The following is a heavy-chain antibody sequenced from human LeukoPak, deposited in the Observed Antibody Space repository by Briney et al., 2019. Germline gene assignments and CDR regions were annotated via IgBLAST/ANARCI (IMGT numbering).Heavy chain of an antibody. CDR2: ISGSGANI. V-gene: IGHV3-23*01. D-gene: IGHD3-10*02. CDR3: ARGPYVPFPNWYFDL. J-gene: IGHJ2*01. CDR1: GITLSHYA. Sequence: PGGSLRLSCEASGITLSHYAMSWVRQAPGKGLEWVSAISGSGANIYHADFVKGRFTISRDNYKNSLYLQMNSLRVEDTAVYYCARGPYVPFPNWYFDLWGRGTLVTVSS.